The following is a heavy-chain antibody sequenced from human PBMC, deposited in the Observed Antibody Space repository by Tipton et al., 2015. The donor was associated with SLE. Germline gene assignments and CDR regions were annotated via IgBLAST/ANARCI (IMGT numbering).Heavy chain of an antibody. CDR3: ANDYGGSRGYDNCFDP. J-gene: IGHJ5*02. CDR2: VSSSGKT. CDR1: GGSFSNDNYF. D-gene: IGHD5-12*01. Sequence: TLSLTCTVSGGSFSNDNYFWGWIRQPAGRGLEWIGRVSSSGKTNYHPSLKSRVTISVDTSNNQFSLGLSSVTATDTAVYYCANDYGGSRGYDNCFDPWGQGILVTVSS. V-gene: IGHV4-61*02.